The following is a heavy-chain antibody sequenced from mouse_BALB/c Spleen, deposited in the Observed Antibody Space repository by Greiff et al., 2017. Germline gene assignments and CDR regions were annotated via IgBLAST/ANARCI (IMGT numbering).Heavy chain of an antibody. V-gene: IGHV2-9*02. CDR2: IWAGGST. J-gene: IGHJ2*01. D-gene: IGHD1-1*01. CDR3: ARDIGGSSYGYFDY. CDR1: GFSLSRYS. Sequence: VQLQESGPGLVAPSQSLSITCTVSGFSLSRYSVHWVRQPPGKGLEWLGMIWAGGSTNYNSALMSRLSISKDNSKSQVFLKMNSLQTDDTAMYYCARDIGGSSYGYFDYWGQGTTLTVSS.